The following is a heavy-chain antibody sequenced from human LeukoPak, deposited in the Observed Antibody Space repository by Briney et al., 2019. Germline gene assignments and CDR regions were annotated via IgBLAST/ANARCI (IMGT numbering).Heavy chain of an antibody. V-gene: IGHV3-48*03. CDR2: INSADNVQ. Sequence: GGSLRLSCAASGFSLRSSEMNWVRQAPGKGPEWVAHINSADNVQYYTDSVRGRFTMSRDNAKDLLFLQMNSLRDDDTAVYYCARVRSLAVEYWGQGTLVTVSS. CDR3: ARVRSLAVEY. CDR1: GFSLRSSE. J-gene: IGHJ4*02. D-gene: IGHD6-6*01.